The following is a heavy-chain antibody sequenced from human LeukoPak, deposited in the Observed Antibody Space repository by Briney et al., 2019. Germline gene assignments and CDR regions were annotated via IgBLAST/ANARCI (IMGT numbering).Heavy chain of an antibody. Sequence: GRSLRLSCAASGFTFSSYGMHWVRKAPGKGLEWVAVISYDGSNKYYADSVKGRFTISRDNSKNTLYLQMNSLRAEDTAVYYCAKDERELLGVDYWGQGTLVTVSS. V-gene: IGHV3-30*18. CDR3: AKDERELLGVDY. CDR2: ISYDGSNK. D-gene: IGHD1-26*01. J-gene: IGHJ4*02. CDR1: GFTFSSYG.